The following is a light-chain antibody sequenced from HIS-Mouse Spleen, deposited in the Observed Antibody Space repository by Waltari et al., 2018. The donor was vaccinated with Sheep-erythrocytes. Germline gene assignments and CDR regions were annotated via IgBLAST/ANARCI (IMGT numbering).Light chain of an antibody. Sequence: DIQMTQSPPTLSAPVGDRVTITCRASQSISSWLAWYQQKPGKAPKLLIYKASSLESGVPSRFSGSGSGTEFTLTISSLQPDDFATYYCQQYNSYPLTFGGGTKVEIK. CDR1: QSISSW. J-gene: IGKJ4*01. CDR3: QQYNSYPLT. CDR2: KAS. V-gene: IGKV1-5*03.